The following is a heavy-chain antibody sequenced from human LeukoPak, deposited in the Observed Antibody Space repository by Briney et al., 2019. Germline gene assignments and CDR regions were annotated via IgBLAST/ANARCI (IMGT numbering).Heavy chain of an antibody. Sequence: SVKVSCKASGGTFSSYAITWVRQAPGQGLEWMGGIIPVFGTAKYAQKFQGRVTITADKSTSTAYMELSSLRSEDTAVYYCARASSWYQDYYYGMDVWGKGTTVTVS. J-gene: IGHJ6*04. CDR2: IIPVFGTA. CDR1: GGTFSSYA. D-gene: IGHD6-13*01. V-gene: IGHV1-69*06. CDR3: ARASSWYQDYYYGMDV.